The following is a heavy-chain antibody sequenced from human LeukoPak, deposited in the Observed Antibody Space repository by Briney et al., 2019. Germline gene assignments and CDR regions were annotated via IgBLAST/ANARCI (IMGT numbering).Heavy chain of an antibody. Sequence: SETLSLTCTVSGGSISSYYWSWIRQPPGPGLEWIGHICYSESTNYNPSLKSRVSISVDTSKYQFSLKLSSVTAADADVYYCARRANNRYYHYYMDVWGKGTTVTVSS. V-gene: IGHV4-59*08. D-gene: IGHD1-14*01. J-gene: IGHJ6*03. CDR2: ICYSEST. CDR1: GGSISSYY. CDR3: ARRANNRYYHYYMDV.